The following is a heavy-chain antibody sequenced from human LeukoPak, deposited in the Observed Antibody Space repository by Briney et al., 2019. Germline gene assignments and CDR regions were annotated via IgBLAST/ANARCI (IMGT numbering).Heavy chain of an antibody. D-gene: IGHD3-10*01. V-gene: IGHV4-59*12. Sequence: PSETLSLTCTVSGGSISTYCWSWIRQPPGKGLEWIGSIYHSGSTYYNPSLKSRVTISVDTSKNQFSLKLSSVTAADTAVYYCARDYPYYGSENDAFDIWGQGTMVTVSS. CDR2: IYHSGST. CDR3: ARDYPYYGSENDAFDI. J-gene: IGHJ3*02. CDR1: GGSISTYC.